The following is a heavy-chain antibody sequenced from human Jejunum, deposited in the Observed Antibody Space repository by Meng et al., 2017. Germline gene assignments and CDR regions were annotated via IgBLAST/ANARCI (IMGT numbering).Heavy chain of an antibody. CDR3: ARDLPYNNFWRNWFDP. CDR2: INGGNGNT. Sequence: QVQGVHAGAGVKRPGASVKVFGKGSGYIFTSYGMHWARQAPGQRLGWMGWINGGNGNTKYSQKFQGRVTITRDTSANTDYMELSSLTSEDTAVYYCARDLPYNNFWRNWFDPWGQGTLVTVSS. D-gene: IGHD1-14*01. V-gene: IGHV1-3*01. CDR1: GYIFTSYG. J-gene: IGHJ5*02.